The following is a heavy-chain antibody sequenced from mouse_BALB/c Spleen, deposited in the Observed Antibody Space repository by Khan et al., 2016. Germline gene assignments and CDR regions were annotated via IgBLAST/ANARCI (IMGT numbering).Heavy chain of an antibody. CDR1: GYTFTSYW. CDR2: INPSTGYT. V-gene: IGHV1-7*01. D-gene: IGHD2-14*01. Sequence: QVQLKQSGAELAKPGASVKMSCKASGYTFTSYWMHWVKQRPGQGLEWIGYINPSTGYTEYNQKFKDKATLTADKSSSTAYMQLSSLTSEDSAVYYCASYYRYYYFDYWGPGTTLTVSS. CDR3: ASYYRYYYFDY. J-gene: IGHJ2*01.